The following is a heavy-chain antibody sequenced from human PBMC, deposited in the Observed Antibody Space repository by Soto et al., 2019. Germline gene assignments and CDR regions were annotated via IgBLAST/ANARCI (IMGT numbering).Heavy chain of an antibody. CDR1: GGTFSSYA. CDR3: ASTHRYNGAFDI. Sequence: SVKVSCKASGGTFSSYAISWVRQAPGQGLEWMGWIIPIFGATNYAQKFQGRVTITADKSTSTAYMELSRLRSDDTAVYYCASTHRYNGAFDIWGQGTMVTVSS. V-gene: IGHV1-69*06. CDR2: IIPIFGAT. D-gene: IGHD1-26*01. J-gene: IGHJ3*02.